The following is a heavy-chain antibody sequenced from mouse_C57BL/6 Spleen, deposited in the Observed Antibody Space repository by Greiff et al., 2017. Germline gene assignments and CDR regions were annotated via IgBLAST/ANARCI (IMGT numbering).Heavy chain of an antibody. J-gene: IGHJ4*01. CDR3: ARWGDYDGDAMDY. V-gene: IGHV1-52*01. CDR2: IDPSDSDT. D-gene: IGHD2-4*01. CDR1: GYTITSYC. Sequence: QVQLQQPGAELVRPGSSVQLSCTASGYTITSYCMHWVKQRPIQGLEWIGNIDPSDSDTTYNQKFKDKATLTADKSSSTAYMQLSGLTSEDSAVYYCARWGDYDGDAMDYWGQGTSVTVSS.